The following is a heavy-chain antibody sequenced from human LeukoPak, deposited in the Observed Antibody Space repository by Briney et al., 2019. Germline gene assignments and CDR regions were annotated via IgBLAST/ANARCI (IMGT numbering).Heavy chain of an antibody. V-gene: IGHV3-23*01. CDR1: GFTFSSYA. J-gene: IGHJ5*02. D-gene: IGHD2-15*01. Sequence: GGSLRLSCAASGFTFSSYAMSWVRQAPGKGLEWVSAISGSGGSTYYADSVKGRFTISRDNSKNTLYLQMNSLRAEDTAVYYCASIPRKGSGGSNWFDPWGQGTLVTVSS. CDR2: ISGSGGST. CDR3: ASIPRKGSGGSNWFDP.